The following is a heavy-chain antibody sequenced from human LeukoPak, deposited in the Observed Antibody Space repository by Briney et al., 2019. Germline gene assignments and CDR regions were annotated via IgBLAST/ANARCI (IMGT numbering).Heavy chain of an antibody. V-gene: IGHV4-38-2*02. D-gene: IGHD2-21*02. CDR2: IYHSGST. J-gene: IGHJ4*02. Sequence: SETLSLTCTVSGGSISSYYWGWIRQPPGKGLEWIGSIYHSGSTYYNPSLKSRVTISVDTSKNQFSLKLSSVTAADTAVYYCARESVTESTQDYWGQGTLVTVSS. CDR3: ARESVTESTQDY. CDR1: GGSISSYY.